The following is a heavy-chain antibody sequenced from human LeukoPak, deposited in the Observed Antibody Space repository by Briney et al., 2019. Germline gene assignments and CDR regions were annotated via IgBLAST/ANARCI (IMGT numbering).Heavy chain of an antibody. J-gene: IGHJ4*02. D-gene: IGHD6-6*01. CDR2: ISTGSNYI. CDR3: ARGTPSSGFDY. CDR1: GFTFTTYY. Sequence: GGSLRLSCAASGFTFTTYYMNWVRQAPGKGLEWVPSISTGSNYIYYADALRGRFTISRDNARSSLSLQMNSLRDEDTAVYYCARGTPSSGFDYWGQGILVIVSS. V-gene: IGHV3-21*01.